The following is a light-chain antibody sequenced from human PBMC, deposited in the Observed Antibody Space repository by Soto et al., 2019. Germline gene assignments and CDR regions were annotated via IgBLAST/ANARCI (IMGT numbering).Light chain of an antibody. J-gene: IGLJ2*01. CDR1: SSDVGGYKY. V-gene: IGLV2-14*01. CDR2: DVS. Sequence: QSALTQPASVSGSPGQSITISCTGTSSDVGGYKYVSWYQQPPGKAPKLMIFDVSNRPSGVSNRFSGSKSGNTASLTISGLQAEDEAFYYCSSYTSTTTRVFGGGTKVTVL. CDR3: SSYTSTTTRV.